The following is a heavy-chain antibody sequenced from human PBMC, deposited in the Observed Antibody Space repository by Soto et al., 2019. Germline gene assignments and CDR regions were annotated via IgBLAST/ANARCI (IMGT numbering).Heavy chain of an antibody. D-gene: IGHD3-10*01. V-gene: IGHV1-2*02. CDR1: GYTFTAYY. Sequence: QVQLVQSGAAVKEPGDSVRVSCEASGYTFTAYYIHWVRQAPGQGLEWMGWINPKFGDTTYAQDFQGRLTLTRDMSISTVYMVLSRLTSDDTAIYYCARNMDYYYGPGSGNGHGVWGQGTTVNVFS. J-gene: IGHJ6*02. CDR3: ARNMDYYYGPGSGNGHGV. CDR2: INPKFGDT.